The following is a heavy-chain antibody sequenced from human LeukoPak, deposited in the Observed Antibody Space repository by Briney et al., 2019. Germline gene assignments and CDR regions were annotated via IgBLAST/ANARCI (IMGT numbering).Heavy chain of an antibody. V-gene: IGHV3-53*01. CDR2: IYTDGST. Sequence: HSGGSLTLSCAASGFTLSRYAMSWVRQAPGKGLVGVTVIYTDGSTYYAGSGEGRITISRDNSKTTLYHQMSSLRADDAVVYYCARDIDCSGDNCPFDYWGQGTPVTVSS. CDR3: ARDIDCSGDNCPFDY. J-gene: IGHJ4*02. D-gene: IGHD2-15*01. CDR1: GFTLSRYA.